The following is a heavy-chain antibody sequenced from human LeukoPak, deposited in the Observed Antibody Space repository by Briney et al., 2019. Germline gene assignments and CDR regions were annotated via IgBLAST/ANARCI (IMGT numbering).Heavy chain of an antibody. J-gene: IGHJ5*02. Sequence: SQTLSLTCAVSGGSISSGGYSWSWIRQPPGKGLEWIGYIYHSGGTYYNPSLKSRVTISVDRSKNQFSLKLSSVTAADTAVYYCASYGSGSYYYGFDPWGQGTLVTVSS. CDR3: ASYGSGSYYYGFDP. CDR2: IYHSGGT. V-gene: IGHV4-30-2*01. CDR1: GGSISSGGYS. D-gene: IGHD3-10*01.